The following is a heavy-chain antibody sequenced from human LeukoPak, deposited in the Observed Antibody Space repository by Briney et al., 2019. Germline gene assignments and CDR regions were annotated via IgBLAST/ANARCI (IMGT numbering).Heavy chain of an antibody. CDR2: ISYDGSNK. Sequence: GGSLRLSCAASGFTFSSYAMHWVRQAPGKGLEWVAVISYDGSNKYYADSVKGRFTISRDNSKNTLYLQMNSLRAEDTAVYYCARPLLGCFDYWGQGTLVTVSS. D-gene: IGHD2-8*01. CDR1: GFTFSSYA. J-gene: IGHJ4*02. V-gene: IGHV3-30-3*01. CDR3: ARPLLGCFDY.